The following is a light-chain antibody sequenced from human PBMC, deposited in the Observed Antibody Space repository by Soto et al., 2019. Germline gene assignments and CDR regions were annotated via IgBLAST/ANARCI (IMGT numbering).Light chain of an antibody. CDR3: QQFYSPPIT. Sequence: DIQLTQSPSSPSPSVGDRVTITCRASQTISTRLTWYQQNPGIAPKLLIYSASSLQSGVPSNFSATGSGTDFTLTISTLQPEDFATYYCQQFYSPPITFGQGTRLEIK. V-gene: IGKV1-39*01. J-gene: IGKJ5*01. CDR2: SAS. CDR1: QTISTR.